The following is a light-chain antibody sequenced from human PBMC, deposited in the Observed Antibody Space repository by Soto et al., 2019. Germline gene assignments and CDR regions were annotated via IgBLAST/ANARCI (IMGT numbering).Light chain of an antibody. CDR1: QGISSR. CDR3: HQSNSFPLT. V-gene: IGKV1-12*01. Sequence: DIQMTQSPSSVSASVGDRVTITCRASQGISSRFAWYQQKPGKAPNLLIYAASSLQSGVPSRFSGSGSETDFTLTIGSLQPEDFATYYCHQSNSFPLTFGGGTKVEIK. J-gene: IGKJ4*01. CDR2: AAS.